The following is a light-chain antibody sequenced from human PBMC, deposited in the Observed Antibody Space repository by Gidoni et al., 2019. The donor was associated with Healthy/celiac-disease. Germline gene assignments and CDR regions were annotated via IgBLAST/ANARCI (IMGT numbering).Light chain of an antibody. CDR1: SSDVGGYNY. V-gene: IGLV2-14*01. CDR3: SSYTSSSTLV. CDR2: EVS. J-gene: IGLJ2*01. Sequence: QSALTQHASVSESPGQAITISCTGTSSDVGGYNYVSWYQQHPGKAPRLMIYEVSNRPSGVPDRFSGSKSGNTASLTISGLQAEDEADYYCSSYTSSSTLVFGGGTKLTVL.